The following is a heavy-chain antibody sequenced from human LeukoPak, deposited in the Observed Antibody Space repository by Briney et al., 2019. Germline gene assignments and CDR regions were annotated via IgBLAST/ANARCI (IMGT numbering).Heavy chain of an antibody. D-gene: IGHD5-24*01. CDR2: IYYSGNT. Sequence: SETLSLTCTVSGGSISSYYWNWIRQPPGKGLEWIGYIYYSGNTNYNPSLKSRVTISVDTSKNQFSLKLSSVTAADTAVYYCASRDGYNYPFDYWGQGTLVTVSS. CDR1: GGSISSYY. J-gene: IGHJ4*02. V-gene: IGHV4-59*01. CDR3: ASRDGYNYPFDY.